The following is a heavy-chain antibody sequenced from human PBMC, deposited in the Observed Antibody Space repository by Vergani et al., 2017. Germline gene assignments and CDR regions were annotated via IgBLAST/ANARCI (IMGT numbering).Heavy chain of an antibody. J-gene: IGHJ4*02. V-gene: IGHV4-31*03. CDR1: GDSISSGVYY. Sequence: QVQLQESGPGLVKPSQTLSLTCSVSGDSISSGVYYWNWIRQHPGKGVEWIGYIYSTGSTHHNPSLRRRINISVDTSKKQFSLKLNSVTAADTAMYYCARVRSYDDGDAFRIGYFDSWGQGILVTVSS. CDR2: IYSTGST. CDR3: ARVRSYDDGDAFRIGYFDS. D-gene: IGHD1-26*01.